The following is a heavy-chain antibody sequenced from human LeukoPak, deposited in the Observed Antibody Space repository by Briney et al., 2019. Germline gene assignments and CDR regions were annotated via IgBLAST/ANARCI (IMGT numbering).Heavy chain of an antibody. CDR3: ARVFSGYDSDY. CDR1: GYTFTSYV. CDR2: MNPNSGNT. D-gene: IGHD5-12*01. V-gene: IGHV1-8*01. J-gene: IGHJ4*02. Sequence: ASVKVSCKASGYTFTSYVINWVRQATGQGLEWMGWMNPNSGNTGYAQKFQGRVTMTRNTSISTAYMELSSLRSEDTAVYYCARVFSGYDSDYWAREPWSPSPQ.